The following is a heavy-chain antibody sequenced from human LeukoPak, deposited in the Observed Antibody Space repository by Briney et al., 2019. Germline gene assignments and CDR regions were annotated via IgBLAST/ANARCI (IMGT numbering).Heavy chain of an antibody. CDR3: ARGPWTKDYGASFAY. Sequence: PGGSLRLSCAPSEFTFSSFAMHWVRQAPGKGLEWVAVISYDGYNSYYADSVKGRFTISRDNSKSTLTLQMNSLRAEDTAVYYCARGPWTKDYGASFAYWGQGKLVTVSS. V-gene: IGHV3-30*01. CDR1: EFTFSSFA. CDR2: ISYDGYNS. D-gene: IGHD4/OR15-4a*01. J-gene: IGHJ4*02.